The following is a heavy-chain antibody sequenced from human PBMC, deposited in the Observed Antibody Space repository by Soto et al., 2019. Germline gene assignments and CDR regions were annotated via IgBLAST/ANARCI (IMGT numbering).Heavy chain of an antibody. D-gene: IGHD1-1*01. CDR3: AKDKGNWKGSYFDY. CDR2: ISWNSGSI. Sequence: PGGSLRPSCAASGFTFDDYAMHWVRQAPGKGLEWVSGISWNSGSIGYADSVKGRFTISRDNAKNSLYLQMNSLRAEDTALYYCAKDKGNWKGSYFDYWGQGTLVTVSS. J-gene: IGHJ4*02. CDR1: GFTFDDYA. V-gene: IGHV3-9*01.